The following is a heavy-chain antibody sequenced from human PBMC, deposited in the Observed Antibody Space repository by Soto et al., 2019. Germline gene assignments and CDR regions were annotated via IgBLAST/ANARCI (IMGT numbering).Heavy chain of an antibody. Sequence: PSETLSLTGTVSGGSISSSSYYWGWIRQPPGKGLEWIGSIYYSGSTYYNPSLKSRVTISIDTSKNQFSLKLSSVTAADTAVYYCARLDNYYYGMDVWGQGTTVTVSS. D-gene: IGHD3-22*01. CDR2: IYYSGST. J-gene: IGHJ6*02. CDR3: ARLDNYYYGMDV. CDR1: GGSISSSSYY. V-gene: IGHV4-39*01.